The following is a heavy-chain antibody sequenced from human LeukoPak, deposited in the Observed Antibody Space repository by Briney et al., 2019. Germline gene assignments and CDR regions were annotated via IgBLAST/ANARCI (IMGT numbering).Heavy chain of an antibody. J-gene: IGHJ4*02. CDR3: ARDAYGFYYLDY. CDR2: IKQDGSEK. CDR1: GITFSSFW. V-gene: IGHV3-7*01. D-gene: IGHD4-17*01. Sequence: GGSLRLSCAVSGITFSSFWMSWVRQAPGKGLEWVANIKQDGSEKYYVDSVKGRFTISRDNAKNSVYLQMNSLRAEDTAVYYCARDAYGFYYLDYWGQGTLVTVSS.